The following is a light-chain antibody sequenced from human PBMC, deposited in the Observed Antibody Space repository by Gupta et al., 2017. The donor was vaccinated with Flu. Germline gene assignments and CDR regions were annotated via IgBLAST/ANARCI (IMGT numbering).Light chain of an antibody. V-gene: IGKV1-39*01. CDR1: QVIRNS. CDR2: GAS. CDR3: QQCYSTPRT. J-gene: IGKJ1*01. Sequence: DIQMTQSPSTLSASVADRVTITCRARQVIRNSLDWYQQKPGQAPMLLIFGASSWASGVPSRFSGSGSGTDFTLTINRLQLEDFATYYCQQCYSTPRTFGQGTKVEIK.